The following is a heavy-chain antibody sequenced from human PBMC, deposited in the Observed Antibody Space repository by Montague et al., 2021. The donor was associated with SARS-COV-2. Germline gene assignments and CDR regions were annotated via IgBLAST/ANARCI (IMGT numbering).Heavy chain of an antibody. CDR3: AKGSGTPRGGSYSTPMDV. J-gene: IGHJ6*02. D-gene: IGHD3-10*01. CDR1: GFNFDDYA. CDR2: ISWKSGST. V-gene: IGHV3-9*01. Sequence: SLRLSCAASGFNFDDYAMHWVRQAPGKGLEWVSGISWKSGSTGYADSVKGRFTISRGNAKSSLYLQMNNLRGEDTALYYCAKGSGTPRGGSYSTPMDVWGQGATVTVSS.